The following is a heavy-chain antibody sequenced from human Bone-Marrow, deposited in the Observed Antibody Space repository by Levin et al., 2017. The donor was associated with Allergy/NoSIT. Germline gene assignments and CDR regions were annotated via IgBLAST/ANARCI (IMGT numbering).Heavy chain of an antibody. J-gene: IGHJ6*02. CDR2: IYYSGNT. D-gene: IGHD3-22*01. CDR3: ARVDVGKFFYGSSGKPYGMDV. V-gene: IGHV4-39*07. Sequence: GSLRLSCTVSGGSISSSSYYWAWIRQPPGKGLEWIASIYYSGNTYYNPSLKSRLTISVDTSKNQFSLKVRSVTAADTAVYYCARVDVGKFFYGSSGKPYGMDVWGQGTTVTVSS. CDR1: GGSISSSSYY.